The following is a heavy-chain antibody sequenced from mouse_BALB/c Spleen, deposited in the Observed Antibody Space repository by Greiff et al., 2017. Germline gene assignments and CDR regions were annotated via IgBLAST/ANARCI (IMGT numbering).Heavy chain of an antibody. Sequence: VKLVESGPGLVAPSQSLSITCTVSGFSLTSYDISWIRQPPGKGLEWLGVIWTGGGTNYNSAFMSRLSISKDNSKSQVFLKMNSLQTDDTAIYYCVRDLPLTGGAMDYWGQGTSVTVSS. V-gene: IGHV2-9-2*01. CDR2: IWTGGGT. CDR3: VRDLPLTGGAMDY. D-gene: IGHD4-1*01. J-gene: IGHJ4*01. CDR1: GFSLTSYD.